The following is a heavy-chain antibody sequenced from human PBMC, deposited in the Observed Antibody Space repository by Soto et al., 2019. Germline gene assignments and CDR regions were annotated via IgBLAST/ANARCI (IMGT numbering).Heavy chain of an antibody. J-gene: IGHJ5*02. CDR2: IIPIFDTA. Sequence: SVKVSCKASGGTFSSYAISWVRPAPGQGLEWMGVIIPIFDTANYAQKFQGRVTITADKSTSTAYVELSRLRSEDTAVYYCARRAGTTGFDHWGQGTLVTVSS. CDR3: ARRAGTTGFDH. V-gene: IGHV1-69*06. CDR1: GGTFSSYA. D-gene: IGHD1-7*01.